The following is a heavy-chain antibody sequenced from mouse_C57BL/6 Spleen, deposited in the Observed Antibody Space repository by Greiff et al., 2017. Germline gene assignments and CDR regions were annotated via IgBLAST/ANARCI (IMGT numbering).Heavy chain of an antibody. CDR2: IHPNSGST. V-gene: IGHV1-64*01. CDR3: GIYYYGSSLV. D-gene: IGHD1-1*01. CDR1: GYTFTSYW. J-gene: IGHJ1*03. Sequence: VQLQQSGAELVKPGASVKLSCKASGYTFTSYWMHWVKQRPGQGLEWIGMIHPNSGSTNYNEKFKSKATLTVDKSSSTAYMQLSSLTSEDSAVYYCGIYYYGSSLVWGTGTTVTVSS.